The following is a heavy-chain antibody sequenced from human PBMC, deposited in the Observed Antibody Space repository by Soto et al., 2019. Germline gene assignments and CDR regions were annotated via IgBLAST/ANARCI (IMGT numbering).Heavy chain of an antibody. V-gene: IGHV4-30-2*01. CDR2: IYHRGST. J-gene: IGHJ5*02. Sequence: SENLSLTCAVSGGSISIGAYSRSWIRQPPGKGLEWIGYIYHRGSTDYNPSLKSRGTLSVDRSKNLFSLKLSFVTAADTAVYYCARVPGPWGQGTLVTVSS. CDR1: GGSISIGAYS. CDR3: ARVPGP.